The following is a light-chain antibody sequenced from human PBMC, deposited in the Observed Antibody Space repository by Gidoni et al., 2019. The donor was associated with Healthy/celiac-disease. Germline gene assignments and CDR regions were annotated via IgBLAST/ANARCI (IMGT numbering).Light chain of an antibody. V-gene: IGKV3-11*01. CDR3: QQRSNWPLT. CDR1: QSVSSY. J-gene: IGKJ4*01. Sequence: EIVLTQSPATLSLSPGAKATLSCRASQSVSSYLAWYQQKPGLAPRLLIYDASNRATGIPARFSGSGSGTDFTLTISSLEPEDFAVYYCQQRSNWPLTFGGGTKVEIK. CDR2: DAS.